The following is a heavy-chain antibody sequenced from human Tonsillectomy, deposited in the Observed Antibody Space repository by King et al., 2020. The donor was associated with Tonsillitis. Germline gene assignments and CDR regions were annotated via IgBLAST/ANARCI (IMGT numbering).Heavy chain of an antibody. CDR2: ISYDGSNK. CDR1: GFTFSSYA. CDR3: ARGGERSLEWLLGY. D-gene: IGHD3-3*01. Sequence: QVQLVESGGGVVQPGRSLRLSCAASGFTFSSYAMHWVRQAPGKGLEWLAVISYDGSNKYYPESVKGRFTISRDNSKNTLYLQMNSLRAEDTAVYYCARGGERSLEWLLGYWGQGTLVTVSS. V-gene: IGHV3-30*04. J-gene: IGHJ4*02.